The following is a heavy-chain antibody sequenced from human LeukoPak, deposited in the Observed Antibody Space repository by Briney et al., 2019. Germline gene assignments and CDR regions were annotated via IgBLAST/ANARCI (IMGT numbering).Heavy chain of an antibody. V-gene: IGHV3-23*01. D-gene: IGHD3-10*01. J-gene: IGHJ4*02. Sequence: PGGSLRLSCAASGFTFSSYAMSWVRQAPGKGLEWVPAISGSGGSTYYADSVKGRFTISRDNSKNTLYLQMNSLRAEDTAVYYCAKFRSYYVLADFDYWGQGTLVTVSS. CDR2: ISGSGGST. CDR3: AKFRSYYVLADFDY. CDR1: GFTFSSYA.